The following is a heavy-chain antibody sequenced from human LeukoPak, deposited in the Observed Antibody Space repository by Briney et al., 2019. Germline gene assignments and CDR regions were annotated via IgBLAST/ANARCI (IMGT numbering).Heavy chain of an antibody. Sequence: GGSLRLSCAASGFTFSGYGMHWVRQAPGKGLEWVAVISYDGSNKYYADSVKGRFTISRDNSKNTLYLQMNSLRAEDTAVYYCARGVIQLGPFDYWGQGTLVTVSS. J-gene: IGHJ4*02. CDR2: ISYDGSNK. CDR1: GFTFSGYG. V-gene: IGHV3-30*03. D-gene: IGHD5-18*01. CDR3: ARGVIQLGPFDY.